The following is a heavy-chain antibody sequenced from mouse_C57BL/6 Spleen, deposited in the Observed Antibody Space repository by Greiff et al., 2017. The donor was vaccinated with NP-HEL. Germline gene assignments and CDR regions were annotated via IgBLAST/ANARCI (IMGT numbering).Heavy chain of an antibody. J-gene: IGHJ2*01. CDR2: IDPETGGT. D-gene: IGHD2-10*01. CDR3: TRAYYGPLDY. V-gene: IGHV1-15*01. CDR1: GYTFTDYE. Sequence: VQLQQSGAELVRPGASVTLSCKASGYTFTDYEMHWVKQTPVHGLEWIGAIDPETGGTAYNQKFKGKAILTADKSSSTAYMELRSLTSEDSAVYYCTRAYYGPLDYWGQGTTLTVSS.